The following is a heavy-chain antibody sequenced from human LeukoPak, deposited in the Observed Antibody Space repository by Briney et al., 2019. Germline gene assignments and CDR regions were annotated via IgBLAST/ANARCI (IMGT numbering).Heavy chain of an antibody. Sequence: SETLSLTCTVSGSSISSSSYYWGWIRQPPGKGLEWIGSIYYSGSTYYNPSLKSRVTISVDTSKNQFSLKLSSVTAADTAVYYCARVIFRRAPADYRGQGTLVTVSS. D-gene: IGHD1-14*01. CDR1: GSSISSSSYY. V-gene: IGHV4-39*07. CDR2: IYYSGST. J-gene: IGHJ4*02. CDR3: ARVIFRRAPADY.